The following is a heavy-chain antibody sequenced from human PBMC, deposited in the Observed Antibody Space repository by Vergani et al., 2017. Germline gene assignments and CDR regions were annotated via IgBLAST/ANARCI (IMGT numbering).Heavy chain of an antibody. CDR1: GFTFSDFA. J-gene: IGHJ5*02. D-gene: IGHD2/OR15-2a*01. CDR3: ANHTS. Sequence: VQLVESGGGVVQPGTSLRLSCTVSGFTFSDFAMNWVRQAPGKGLEWVSGVSALGGDTYYADSVKGRFTISRDNSKNTVFLQMNSLKSEDTAVYYCANHTSWGPGTLVTVSS. CDR2: VSALGGDT. V-gene: IGHV3-23*04.